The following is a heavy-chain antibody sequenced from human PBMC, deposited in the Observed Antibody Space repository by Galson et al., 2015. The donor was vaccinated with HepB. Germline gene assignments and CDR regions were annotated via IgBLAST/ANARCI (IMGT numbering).Heavy chain of an antibody. Sequence: SLRLSCEASGFTFSSYWMHWVRQAPEKGLVWVSRINGDESSTNYADSVKGRFTISRDNAKNTLYLQMNSLRVEDTAVYYCARDWGRYCSGGSCYDYGMDVWGQGTTVTVSS. CDR3: ARDWGRYCSGGSCYDYGMDV. J-gene: IGHJ6*02. D-gene: IGHD2-15*01. CDR1: GFTFSSYW. CDR2: INGDESST. V-gene: IGHV3-74*01.